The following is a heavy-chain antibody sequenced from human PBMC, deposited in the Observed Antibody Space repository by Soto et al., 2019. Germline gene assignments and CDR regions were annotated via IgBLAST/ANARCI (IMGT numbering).Heavy chain of an antibody. CDR1: GFTFSSYW. J-gene: IGHJ4*02. CDR3: APRLYDSSWGWFDY. CDR2: IKQDGSEK. V-gene: IGHV3-7*01. D-gene: IGHD3-22*01. Sequence: EVQLVESGGGLVQPGGSLRLSCAASGFTFSSYWMSWVRQAPGKVLEWVANIKQDGSEKYYVDSVKGRFTISRDNAQNSLYLQMNSLRAEATAVYYCAPRLYDSSWGWFDYWGQGTLVTVSS.